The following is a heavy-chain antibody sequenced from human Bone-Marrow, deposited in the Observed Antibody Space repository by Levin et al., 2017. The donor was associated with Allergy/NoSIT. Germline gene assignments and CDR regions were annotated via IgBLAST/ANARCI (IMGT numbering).Heavy chain of an antibody. CDR3: GLNYYDSASSYYIVS. V-gene: IGHV1-18*01. J-gene: IGHJ4*02. Sequence: ASVKVSCKASGSTFSNYAISWVRQAPGQGLEWMGWVSNYNGNTNYAENLQAGVTMTLDTSTGTTYMELRNLRSDDTAVYYCGLNYYDSASSYYIVSWGQGTLVTVSS. CDR1: GSTFSNYA. D-gene: IGHD3-22*01. CDR2: VSNYNGNT.